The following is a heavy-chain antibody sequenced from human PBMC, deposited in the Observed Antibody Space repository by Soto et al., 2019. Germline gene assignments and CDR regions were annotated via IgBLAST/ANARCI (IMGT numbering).Heavy chain of an antibody. D-gene: IGHD3-9*01. CDR1: GVTFSSYS. CDR3: ARLNGFDPRDYMDV. Sequence: GGSLRLSCAASGVTFSSYSMNWVRQAPGKGLEWVSSISSSSSYIYYADSVKGRFTISRDNAKNSLYLQMNSLRAEDTAVYYCARLNGFDPRDYMDVWGKGTTVTVSS. V-gene: IGHV3-21*01. CDR2: ISSSSSYI. J-gene: IGHJ6*03.